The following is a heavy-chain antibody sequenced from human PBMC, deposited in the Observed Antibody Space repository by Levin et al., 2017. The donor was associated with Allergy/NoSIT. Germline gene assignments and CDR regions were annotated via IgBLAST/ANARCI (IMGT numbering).Heavy chain of an antibody. CDR2: ISWDGGST. CDR1: GFTFSSYA. CDR3: AKGGYYYGSGSYVVGFDY. V-gene: IGHV3-43*02. Sequence: GGSLRLSCAASGFTFSSYAMNWVRQAPGKGLEWVSSISWDGGSTYYADSVKGRFTISRDNSKNSLYLQMNSLRTEDTALYYCAKGGYYYGSGSYVVGFDYWGQGTLVTVSS. D-gene: IGHD3-10*01. J-gene: IGHJ4*02.